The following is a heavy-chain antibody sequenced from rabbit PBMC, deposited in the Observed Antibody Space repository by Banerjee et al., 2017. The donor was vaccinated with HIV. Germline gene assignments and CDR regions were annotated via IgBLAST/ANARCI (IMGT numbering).Heavy chain of an antibody. J-gene: IGHJ4*01. V-gene: IGHV1S45*01. CDR1: GFDLSSSYW. Sequence: LEESGGGLVQPEGSLALTCKGSGFDLSSSYWICWVRQAPGKGLEWIACIYAGSSGSTYYASWAKGRFTISKTSSTTVTLQMNSLTAADTATYFCTRASDYAGWGYDLWGPGTLVTVS. D-gene: IGHD4-2*01. CDR2: IYAGSSGST. CDR3: TRASDYAGWGYDL.